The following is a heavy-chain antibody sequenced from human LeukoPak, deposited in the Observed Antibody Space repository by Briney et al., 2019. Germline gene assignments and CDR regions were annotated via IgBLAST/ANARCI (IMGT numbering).Heavy chain of an antibody. V-gene: IGHV3-23*01. CDR1: GFTFSSYS. Sequence: GGSLRLSCAASGFTFSSYSMNWVRQAPGKGLEWVSAISGSGGSTYYADSVKGRFTIPRDNSKNTLYLQMNSLRAEDTAVYYCAGRGSGSYFDYWGQGTLVTVSS. D-gene: IGHD3-10*01. J-gene: IGHJ4*02. CDR3: AGRGSGSYFDY. CDR2: ISGSGGST.